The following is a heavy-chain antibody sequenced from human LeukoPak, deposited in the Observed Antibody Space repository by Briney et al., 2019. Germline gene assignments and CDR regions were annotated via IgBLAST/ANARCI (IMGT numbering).Heavy chain of an antibody. CDR2: IIPIFGTA. CDR1: GGTFSSYA. Sequence: SVKVSCKASGGTFSSYAISWVRQAPGQGLEWVGRIIPIFGTANYAQKFQGRVTITTDESTSTAYMELSSLRSEDTAVYYCARDLRMRGTHYYDSSGLYYFDYWGQGTLVTVSS. V-gene: IGHV1-69*05. CDR3: ARDLRMRGTHYYDSSGLYYFDY. D-gene: IGHD3-22*01. J-gene: IGHJ4*02.